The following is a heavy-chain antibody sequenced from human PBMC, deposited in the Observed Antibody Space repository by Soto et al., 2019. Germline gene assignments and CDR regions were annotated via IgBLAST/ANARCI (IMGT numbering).Heavy chain of an antibody. CDR3: ARGGSMITFGGVIVYYYYYMDV. V-gene: IGHV4-34*01. Sequence: SETLSLTCAVYGGSFSGYYWSWIRQPPGKGLEWIGEINHSGSTNYNPSLKSRVTISVDTSKNQFSLKLSSVTAADTAVYYCARGGSMITFGGVIVYYYYYMDVWGKGTTVTVSS. CDR1: GGSFSGYY. CDR2: INHSGST. J-gene: IGHJ6*03. D-gene: IGHD3-16*02.